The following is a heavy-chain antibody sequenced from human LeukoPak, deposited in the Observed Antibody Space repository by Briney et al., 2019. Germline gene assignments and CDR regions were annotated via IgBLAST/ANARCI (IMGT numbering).Heavy chain of an antibody. CDR3: ASSLTTVMNDAFDI. J-gene: IGHJ3*02. CDR2: INHSGST. Sequence: SETLSLTCAVYGGSFSDYYWSWIRQPPGKGLEWIGEINHSGSTNYNPSLKSRVTISVDTSKNQFSLKLSSVTAADTAVYYCASSLTTVMNDAFDIWGQGTMVTVSS. CDR1: GGSFSDYY. D-gene: IGHD4-17*01. V-gene: IGHV4-34*01.